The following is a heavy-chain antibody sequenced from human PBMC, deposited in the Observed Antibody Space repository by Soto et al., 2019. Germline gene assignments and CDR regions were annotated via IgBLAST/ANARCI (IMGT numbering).Heavy chain of an antibody. CDR1: GYTFTSYG. D-gene: IGHD4-17*01. Sequence: QVQLVQSGAEVKKPGASVKVSCKASGYTFTSYGISWVRQAPGQGLEWMGWISAYNGNTNYAQKLQGRVTIITDQSTSTSYMELSSLRSDDTAVYYSALDLRGDYASFDYWGQGTLVTVSS. CDR2: ISAYNGNT. V-gene: IGHV1-18*01. J-gene: IGHJ4*02. CDR3: ALDLRGDYASFDY.